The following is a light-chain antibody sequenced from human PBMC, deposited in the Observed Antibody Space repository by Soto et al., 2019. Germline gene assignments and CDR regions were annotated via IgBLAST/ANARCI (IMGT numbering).Light chain of an antibody. J-gene: IGLJ1*01. CDR2: ENN. CDR3: QSYDSSLSGYV. Sequence: QSVLTQPPSVSEAPGQRVTISCTGSSSNIGAGYEAHWYQQVPGTAPKLLIYENNNRPSGVPDRCSGSKSGTSASLAITGLQAEDEAEYYGQSYDSSLSGYVFGTGTKLTVL. V-gene: IGLV1-40*01. CDR1: SSNIGAGYE.